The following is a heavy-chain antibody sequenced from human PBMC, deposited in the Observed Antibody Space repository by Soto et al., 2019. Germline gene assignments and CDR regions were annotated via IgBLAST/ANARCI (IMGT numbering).Heavy chain of an antibody. D-gene: IGHD1-1*01. Sequence: QVQLVQSGAEVVKPGSSVKVSCKASGDTFDTFAISWVRQAPGQGLEWMGGIIPIFRTPDYGQKFQGRVTITADESTSTADMELSSLRSEDTAVYYCVRDKDREQLGGNYYYTLDVWGQGTTVTVSS. CDR2: IIPIFRTP. V-gene: IGHV1-69*12. CDR1: GDTFDTFA. J-gene: IGHJ6*02. CDR3: VRDKDREQLGGNYYYTLDV.